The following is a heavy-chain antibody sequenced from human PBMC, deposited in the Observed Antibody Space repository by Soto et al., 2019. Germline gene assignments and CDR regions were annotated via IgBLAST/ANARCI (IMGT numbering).Heavy chain of an antibody. CDR2: IYTSGST. V-gene: IGHV4-4*07. CDR3: ARETISPMVYAFDY. Sequence: SETLSLTCTVSGGSISSYYWSWIRQPAGKGLEWIGRIYTSGSTNYNPSLKSRVTMSVDTSKNQFSLKLSSVTAADTAVYYCARETISPMVYAFDYWGQGTLVTVPS. CDR1: GGSISSYY. J-gene: IGHJ4*02. D-gene: IGHD2-8*01.